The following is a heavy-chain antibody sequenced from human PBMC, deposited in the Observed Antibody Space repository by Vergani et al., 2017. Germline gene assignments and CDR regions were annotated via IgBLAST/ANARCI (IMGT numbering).Heavy chain of an antibody. CDR1: GFTFSSDA. J-gene: IGHJ6*02. Sequence: EVQLLESGGGLVQPGGSLRLSCVASGFTFSSDAMSGVRQAPGKGLEWVSAIRGSGGSTSYADSAKGRVSSSRDNSKNTLYLQMNSLRAEDTAVYSCAGFYGAGSFYYYYVMDVWGQGTMVTVSS. CDR3: AGFYGAGSFYYYYVMDV. CDR2: IRGSGGST. V-gene: IGHV3-23*01. D-gene: IGHD3-10*01.